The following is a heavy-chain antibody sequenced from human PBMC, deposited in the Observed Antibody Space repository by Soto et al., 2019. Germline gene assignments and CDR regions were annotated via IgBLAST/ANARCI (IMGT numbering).Heavy chain of an antibody. Sequence: QVQLVESGGGVVQPGRSLRLSCAASGFTFSSYGMHWVRQAPGKGLEWVAVISYDGSNKYYADSVKGRFTISRDNSKNTLYLKMNSLRAEDTAVYYCAKNVVVTAIYDNWFDPWGQGTLVTVSS. D-gene: IGHD2-21*02. CDR3: AKNVVVTAIYDNWFDP. CDR1: GFTFSSYG. CDR2: ISYDGSNK. J-gene: IGHJ5*02. V-gene: IGHV3-30*18.